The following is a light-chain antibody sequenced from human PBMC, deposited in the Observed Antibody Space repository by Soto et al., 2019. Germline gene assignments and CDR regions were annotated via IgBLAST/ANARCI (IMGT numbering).Light chain of an antibody. CDR2: EVS. Sequence: QSALTQPPSASGSPGQSVTISCTGTSSDVGGYNYVSWYQQHPGKAPKLMISEVSKRPSGVPDRFSGSKPGNTASLTVSGLQAEDEADYYCSSYAGSNNYVFGTGTKLTVL. V-gene: IGLV2-8*01. CDR1: SSDVGGYNY. CDR3: SSYAGSNNYV. J-gene: IGLJ1*01.